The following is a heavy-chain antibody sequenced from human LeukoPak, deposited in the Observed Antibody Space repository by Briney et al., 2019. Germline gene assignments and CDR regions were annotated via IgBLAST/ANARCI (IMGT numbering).Heavy chain of an antibody. J-gene: IGHJ5*02. Sequence: ASVTVSFKASGYTFTSYAMNWVRQAPGQGLEWMGWINTNTGNPTYAQGFTGRFVFSLDTSVSTAYLQISSLKAEDTAVYYCARDSSSWYGRDWFDPWGQGTLVTVSS. V-gene: IGHV7-4-1*02. CDR2: INTNTGNP. CDR1: GYTFTSYA. D-gene: IGHD6-13*01. CDR3: ARDSSSWYGRDWFDP.